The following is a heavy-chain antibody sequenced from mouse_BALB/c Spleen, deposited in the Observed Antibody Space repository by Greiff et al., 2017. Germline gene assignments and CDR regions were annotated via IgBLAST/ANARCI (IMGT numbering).Heavy chain of an antibody. Sequence: VQLQQSGAELAKPGASVKMSCKASGYTFTSYWMHWVKQRPGQGLEWIGYINPSTGYTEYNQKFKDKATLTADKSSSTAYMQLSSLTSEDSAVYYCTRKRDYGSSFDVWGAGTTVTVSS. CDR1: GYTFTSYW. V-gene: IGHV1-7*01. CDR3: TRKRDYGSSFDV. D-gene: IGHD1-1*01. CDR2: INPSTGYT. J-gene: IGHJ1*01.